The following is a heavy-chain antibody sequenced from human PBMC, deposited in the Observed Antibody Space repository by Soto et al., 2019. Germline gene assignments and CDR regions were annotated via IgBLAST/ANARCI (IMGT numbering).Heavy chain of an antibody. V-gene: IGHV3-15*07. CDR1: GCTFSNAW. D-gene: IGHD3-22*01. J-gene: IGHJ4*02. CDR2: IKSKTDGGAT. CDR3: TTLTMVVVHDDY. Sequence: GRPLRLSCAASGCTFSNAWMNWVSQAPGKGLEWVGRIKSKTDGGATDYAAPVKGRFTISRDDSKNTLYLQMNSLKTEDTAVYYCTTLTMVVVHDDYWGPGTLVTVSS.